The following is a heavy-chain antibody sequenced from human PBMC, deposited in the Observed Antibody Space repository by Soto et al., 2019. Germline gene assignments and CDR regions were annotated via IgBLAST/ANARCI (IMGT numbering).Heavy chain of an antibody. V-gene: IGHV3-49*03. CDR3: TRDKTFLGQQAANRRPAWFDP. Sequence: GGSLSLSCTASGFTFGDYAMSWFRQAPGKGLEGVGCIISKAYGGTTEYAASVKGRFTISRDDSKSIAYLQMNSLKTEDTAVYYCTRDKTFLGQQAANRRPAWFDPWGQGTVVTVSS. CDR2: IISKAYGGTT. J-gene: IGHJ5*02. CDR1: GFTFGDYA. D-gene: IGHD2-15*01.